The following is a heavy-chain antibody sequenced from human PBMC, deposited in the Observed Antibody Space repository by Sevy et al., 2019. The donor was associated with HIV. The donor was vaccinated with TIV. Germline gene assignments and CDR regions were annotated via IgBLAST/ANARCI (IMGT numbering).Heavy chain of an antibody. J-gene: IGHJ4*02. V-gene: IGHV3-33*01. CDR1: GFTFSSYG. Sequence: GGSLRLSCAASGFTFSSYGMHWVRQAPGKGLEWVALIWYDGTNKYYADSVKGRFTISRDNSKNTLYLQMNSLRAEDKDVYYCASGAYYYASRSQNFDYWGPGTLVTVSS. CDR3: ASGAYYYASRSQNFDY. CDR2: IWYDGTNK. D-gene: IGHD3-10*01.